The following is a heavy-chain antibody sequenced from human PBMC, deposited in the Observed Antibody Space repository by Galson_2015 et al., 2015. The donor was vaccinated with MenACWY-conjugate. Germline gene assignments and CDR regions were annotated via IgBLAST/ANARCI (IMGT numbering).Heavy chain of an antibody. Sequence: SLRLSCAASGFSFDDSAMSWVRQAPGKGLEWVSGINWNGDRTSYGDSVKGRFTVSRDNVKRSLDLQMNSLRAEDTALYYCARSTGADVLGFRSNLDSWGQGILVIVS. CDR3: ARSTGADVLGFRSNLDS. CDR2: INWNGDRT. J-gene: IGHJ4*02. CDR1: GFSFDDSA. V-gene: IGHV3-20*04. D-gene: IGHD4/OR15-4a*01.